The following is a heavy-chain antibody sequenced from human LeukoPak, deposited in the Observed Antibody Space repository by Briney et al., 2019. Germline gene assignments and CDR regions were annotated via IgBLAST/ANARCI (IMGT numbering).Heavy chain of an antibody. J-gene: IGHJ3*02. Sequence: SETLSLTCTVSAGSINNYYWSWIRQPPGKGLEWIGYIYYSGSTNYNPSLKSRVTISVDTSKNQFSLKLSSVTAADTAVYYCARVTIHDYDFWSGYYRGNAFDIWGQGTMVTVSS. D-gene: IGHD3-3*01. CDR1: AGSINNYY. CDR3: ARVTIHDYDFWSGYYRGNAFDI. CDR2: IYYSGST. V-gene: IGHV4-59*01.